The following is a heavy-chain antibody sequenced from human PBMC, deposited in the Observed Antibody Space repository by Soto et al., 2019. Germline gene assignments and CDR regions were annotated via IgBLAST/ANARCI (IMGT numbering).Heavy chain of an antibody. V-gene: IGHV3-9*01. CDR3: AKEGLPGGPNYGYDHYFDH. D-gene: IGHD5-18*01. CDR2: ISWNSGAI. CDR1: GFAFNYYA. Sequence: DVQLVESGGGLVQPGGSLRLSCAASGFAFNYYAMHWVRQAPGKGLEWVSGISWNSGAIGYVDSVKGRFSISRDNAKNSLSLQMNSLRAEDTAVYFCAKEGLPGGPNYGYDHYFDHWGQGILVIVSS. J-gene: IGHJ4*02.